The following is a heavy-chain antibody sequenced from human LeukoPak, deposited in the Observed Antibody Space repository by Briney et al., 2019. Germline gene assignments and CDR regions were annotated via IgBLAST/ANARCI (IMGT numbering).Heavy chain of an antibody. CDR1: GFTFSSYA. V-gene: IGHV3-23*01. Sequence: AGGSLRLSCAASGFTFSSYAMSWVRQAPGKGLEWVSAISGSGGSTYYADSVKGRFTISRDNSKNTLYLQMNSLRAEDTAVYYCARGSGGSGSYYNDWFDPWGQGTLVTVSS. CDR3: ARGSGGSGSYYNDWFDP. CDR2: ISGSGGST. J-gene: IGHJ5*02. D-gene: IGHD3-10*01.